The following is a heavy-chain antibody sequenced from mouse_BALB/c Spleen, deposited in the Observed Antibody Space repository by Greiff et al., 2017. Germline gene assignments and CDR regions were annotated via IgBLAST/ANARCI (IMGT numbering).Heavy chain of an antibody. CDR2: IYPGDGDT. J-gene: IGHJ3*01. CDR3: ARRTDGNYAFAY. CDR1: GYAFSSYW. Sequence: QVHVKQSGAELVRPGSSVKISCKASGYAFSSYWMNWVKQRPGQGLEWIGQIYPGDGDTNYNGKFKGKATLTADKSSSTAYMQLSSLTSEDSAVYFCARRTDGNYAFAYWGQGTLVTVSA. D-gene: IGHD2-1*01. V-gene: IGHV1-80*01.